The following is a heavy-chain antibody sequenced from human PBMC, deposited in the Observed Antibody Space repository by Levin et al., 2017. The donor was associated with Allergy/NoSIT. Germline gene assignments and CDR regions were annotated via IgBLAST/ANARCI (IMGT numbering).Heavy chain of an antibody. Sequence: SQTLSLTCAVYGGSFSGYYWSWIRQPPGKGLEWIGEINHSGSTNYNPSLKSRVTISVDTSKNQFSLKLSSVTAADTAVYYCARGLTRLRGPPLGYWGQGTLVTVSS. CDR2: INHSGST. CDR3: ARGLTRLRGPPLGY. J-gene: IGHJ4*02. D-gene: IGHD5-12*01. CDR1: GGSFSGYY. V-gene: IGHV4-34*01.